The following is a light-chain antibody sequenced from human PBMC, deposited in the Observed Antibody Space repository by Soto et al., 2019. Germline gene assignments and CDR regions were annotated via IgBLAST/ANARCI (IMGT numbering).Light chain of an antibody. Sequence: DIQMTQSPSSLSASVGDRVTITCQASQDISNYLNWYQQKPGKAPKLLIYDASNLETGVPSRFSGSGSGTDFTFTISSLQPEDIATYYCQQYDNLPPLTFGPGNKVDIK. V-gene: IGKV1-33*01. CDR1: QDISNY. CDR3: QQYDNLPPLT. J-gene: IGKJ3*01. CDR2: DAS.